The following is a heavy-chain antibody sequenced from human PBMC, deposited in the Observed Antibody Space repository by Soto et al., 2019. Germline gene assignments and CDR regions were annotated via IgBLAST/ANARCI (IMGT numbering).Heavy chain of an antibody. Sequence: PGGSLRLSCAASGFTFGAYGMGWVRQAPGKGLEWVSSVNARGSGGNTYYADSVRGRFTISRDDSKDTLILQMHSLTAEDTAVYYCARGGAGGTRKFDLWGRGTLVTVSS. V-gene: IGHV3-23*01. D-gene: IGHD1-1*01. J-gene: IGHJ4*02. CDR1: GFTFGAYG. CDR2: VNARGSGGNT. CDR3: ARGGAGGTRKFDL.